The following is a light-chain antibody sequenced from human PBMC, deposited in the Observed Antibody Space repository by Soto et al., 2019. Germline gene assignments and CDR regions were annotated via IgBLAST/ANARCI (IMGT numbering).Light chain of an antibody. CDR2: DAS. CDR1: QTISSS. V-gene: IGKV1-5*01. J-gene: IGKJ2*01. Sequence: DIQMTQSPSTLSASVGDRVTITCRASQTISSSLAWYQHKPGKAPKLLIFDASTLQTGVPSSFSGSGFGTEFTLTITGLQPDDFATYDCRQHNDYTAVTFGQGTKLEIK. CDR3: RQHNDYTAVT.